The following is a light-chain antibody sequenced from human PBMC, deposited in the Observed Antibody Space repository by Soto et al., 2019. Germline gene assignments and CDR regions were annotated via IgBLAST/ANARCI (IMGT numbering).Light chain of an antibody. Sequence: QSVLTQPPSASGSPGQSVTISCTGTSSDVGGCNYVSWYQQHPGKAPKLMIYEVSKRPSGVPDRFSGSKSGNTASLTVSGLQAEDEADYYCSSYAGSNNYVFGTGTKVTVL. V-gene: IGLV2-8*01. CDR1: SSDVGGCNY. J-gene: IGLJ1*01. CDR2: EVS. CDR3: SSYAGSNNYV.